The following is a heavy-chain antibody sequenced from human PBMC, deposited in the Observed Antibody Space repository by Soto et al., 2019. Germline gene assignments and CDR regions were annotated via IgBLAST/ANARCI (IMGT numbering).Heavy chain of an antibody. CDR1: GGSISTFY. J-gene: IGHJ4*02. V-gene: IGHV4-59*01. CDR3: ARDGGSGHFDY. D-gene: IGHD3-16*01. Sequence: SETLSLTCTVSGGSISTFYWSWVRQPPGKGLEWIAYIYYSGSTNYNPSLKSRVSISVDTSKNQFSLKLTSVTAADTAVYYCARDGGSGHFDYWGLGTLVTVS. CDR2: IYYSGST.